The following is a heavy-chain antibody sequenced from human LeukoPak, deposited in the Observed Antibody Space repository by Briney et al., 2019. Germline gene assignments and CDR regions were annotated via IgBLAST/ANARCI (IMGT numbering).Heavy chain of an antibody. CDR2: IYSGGST. D-gene: IGHD3-22*01. CDR1: GFTVSSNY. Sequence: PGGSLRLSCAASGFTVSSNYMSWVRQAPGKGLEWVSVIYSGGSTYYADSVKGRFTISRDNSKNTLYLQMNGLRAEDTAVYYCARDGGDSSGYWSFDIWGQGTMVTVSS. V-gene: IGHV3-53*01. CDR3: ARDGGDSSGYWSFDI. J-gene: IGHJ3*02.